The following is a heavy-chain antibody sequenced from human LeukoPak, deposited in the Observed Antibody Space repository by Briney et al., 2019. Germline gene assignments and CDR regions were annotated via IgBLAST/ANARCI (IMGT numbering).Heavy chain of an antibody. J-gene: IGHJ5*02. CDR1: GGSFSGYY. D-gene: IGHD3-10*01. CDR2: INHSGST. V-gene: IGHV4-34*01. CDR3: ARGKGALLWFGELHWFDP. Sequence: SETLSLTCAVSGGSFSGYYWSWIRQPPGKGLEWIGEINHSGSTNYNPSLKSRVTISVDTSKNQFSLKLSSVTAADTAVYYCARGKGALLWFGELHWFDPWGQGTLVTVSS.